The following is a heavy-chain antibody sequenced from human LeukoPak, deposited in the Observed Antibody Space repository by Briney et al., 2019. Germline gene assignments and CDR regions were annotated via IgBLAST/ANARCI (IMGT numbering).Heavy chain of an antibody. CDR1: GFTFSSYA. D-gene: IGHD3-10*01. Sequence: GGSLRLSCAASGFTFSSYAMHWVRQAPGKGLEWVAVIPYDGSNKYYADSVKGRFTISRDNSKNTLYLQMNSLRAEDTAVYYCARTDGSGQFDYWGQGTLVTVSS. V-gene: IGHV3-30*04. J-gene: IGHJ4*02. CDR2: IPYDGSNK. CDR3: ARTDGSGQFDY.